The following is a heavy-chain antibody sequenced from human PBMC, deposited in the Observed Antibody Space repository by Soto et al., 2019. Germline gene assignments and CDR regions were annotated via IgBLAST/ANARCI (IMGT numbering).Heavy chain of an antibody. CDR2: ISGSGGST. Sequence: GGSLRLSCAASGFTFSSYAMSWVRQAPGKGLEWVSAISGSGGSTYYADSVKGRFTISRDNSKNTLYLQMNSLRAEDTAVYYCANALSITMVRGVKDYGMDVWGQGTTVTVSS. V-gene: IGHV3-23*01. CDR3: ANALSITMVRGVKDYGMDV. J-gene: IGHJ6*02. CDR1: GFTFSSYA. D-gene: IGHD3-10*01.